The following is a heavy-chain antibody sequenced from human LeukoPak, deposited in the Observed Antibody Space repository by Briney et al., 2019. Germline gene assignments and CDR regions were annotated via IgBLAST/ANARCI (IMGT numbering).Heavy chain of an antibody. CDR2: ISYSGST. V-gene: IGHV4-61*01. Sequence: SETLSLTCTVSGGSVSRDNYSWSWIRQPPGKGLEWIGYISYSGSTNYNPSLKSRVTISVDTSKNQFSLKLSSVTAADTAVYYCARGLYYDFWSGYFYFDYGGQGTLVTVSS. CDR1: GGSVSRDNYS. D-gene: IGHD3-3*01. CDR3: ARGLYYDFWSGYFYFDY. J-gene: IGHJ4*02.